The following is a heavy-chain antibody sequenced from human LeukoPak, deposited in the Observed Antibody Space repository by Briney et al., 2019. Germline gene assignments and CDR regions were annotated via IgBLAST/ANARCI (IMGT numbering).Heavy chain of an antibody. CDR1: GFTFDDYA. D-gene: IGHD6-13*01. CDR2: ISWNSGSI. J-gene: IGHJ4*02. CDR3: AKDRYSSSWYYFDY. V-gene: IGHV3-9*01. Sequence: PGGSLRLSCAASGFTFDDYAMHWVRQAPGKGLEGVSGISWNSGSIGYADSVKGRFTISRDNAKYSLYLQMNSLRAEDTALYYCAKDRYSSSWYYFDYWGQGTLVTVSS.